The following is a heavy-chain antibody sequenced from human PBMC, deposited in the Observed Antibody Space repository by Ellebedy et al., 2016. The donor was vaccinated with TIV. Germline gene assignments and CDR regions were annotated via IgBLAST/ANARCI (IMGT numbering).Heavy chain of an antibody. J-gene: IGHJ4*02. Sequence: PGGSLRLSCAVSGFNFSIYSMTWVRQAPGKGLEWVSSISRNSTYIYYADSVKGRFTISRDNAKNSLYLQMNSLGGDDTAVYYCARAGPLEMNHFDYWGQGTLVTVSS. V-gene: IGHV3-21*01. CDR2: ISRNSTYI. CDR3: ARAGPLEMNHFDY. D-gene: IGHD5-24*01. CDR1: GFNFSIYS.